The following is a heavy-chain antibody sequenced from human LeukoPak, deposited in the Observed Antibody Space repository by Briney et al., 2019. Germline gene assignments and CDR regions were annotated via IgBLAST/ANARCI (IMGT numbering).Heavy chain of an antibody. Sequence: SETLSLTCTVSGGSISSGGYYWIWIRQHPGKGLEWIGEINHSGSTNYNPSLKSRVTISVDTSKNQFSLKLSSVTAADTAVYYCARQSIAVENWFDPWGQGTLVTVSS. CDR2: INHSGST. V-gene: IGHV4-39*07. CDR1: GGSISSGGYY. J-gene: IGHJ5*02. CDR3: ARQSIAVENWFDP. D-gene: IGHD6-19*01.